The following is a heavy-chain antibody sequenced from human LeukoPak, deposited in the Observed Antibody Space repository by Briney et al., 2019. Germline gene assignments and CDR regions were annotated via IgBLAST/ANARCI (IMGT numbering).Heavy chain of an antibody. J-gene: IGHJ4*02. Sequence: SETLSLTCAVYGGSFSGYYWSWIRQPPGKGLEWIGEINHSGSTNYNPSLRSRVTISVDTSKNQFSLKLSSVTAADTAVYYCARDNGSGDFDYWGQGTLVTVSS. CDR3: ARDNGSGDFDY. CDR2: INHSGST. V-gene: IGHV4-34*01. D-gene: IGHD2-15*01. CDR1: GGSFSGYY.